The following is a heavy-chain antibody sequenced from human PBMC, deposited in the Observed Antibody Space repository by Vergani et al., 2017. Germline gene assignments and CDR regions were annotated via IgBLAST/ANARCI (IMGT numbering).Heavy chain of an antibody. D-gene: IGHD3-10*01. CDR3: AKDITMVRGVPI. V-gene: IGHV3-23*01. CDR1: GFTFSRYA. CDR2: ICGSGGST. J-gene: IGHJ4*02. Sequence: EVQLLESGGRLVQPGGSLRLSCAASGFTFSRYAMSWVRQGPGKGLEWVSAICGSGGSTYYSASVKCRFTTSRDNPKNTLSLQMNSPGAEDTAVYYCAKDITMVRGVPIWGQGTLVTVSS.